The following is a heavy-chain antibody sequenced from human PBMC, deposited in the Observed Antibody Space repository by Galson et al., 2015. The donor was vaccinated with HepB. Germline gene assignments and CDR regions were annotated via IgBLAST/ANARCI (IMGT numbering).Heavy chain of an antibody. Sequence: SLRLSCAASGFTFSSYAMSWVRQAPGKGLEWVSAISGSGGSTYYADSVKGRFTISRDNSKNTLYLQMNSLRAEDTAVYYCAKDRLLWFGEVGPFDYWGQGTLVTVSS. CDR1: GFTFSSYA. CDR2: ISGSGGST. D-gene: IGHD3-10*01. V-gene: IGHV3-23*01. CDR3: AKDRLLWFGEVGPFDY. J-gene: IGHJ4*02.